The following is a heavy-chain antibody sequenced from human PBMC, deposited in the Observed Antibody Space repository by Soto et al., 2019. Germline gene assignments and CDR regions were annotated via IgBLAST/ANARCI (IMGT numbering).Heavy chain of an antibody. CDR1: GDTFNSYV. V-gene: IGHV1-69*17. CDR3: ARESLGAKGADH. CDR2: IIPIIGVT. Sequence: QVQLVQSGAEVQRPGSSVKVSCESSGDTFNSYVISRVRQAPGQGLEWMGGIIPIIGVTHYAQKFQGRVTISALSSTDTAYMELTNLGFEDTALYYCARESLGAKGADHWGQGTLVTVSS. J-gene: IGHJ4*02. D-gene: IGHD3-16*01.